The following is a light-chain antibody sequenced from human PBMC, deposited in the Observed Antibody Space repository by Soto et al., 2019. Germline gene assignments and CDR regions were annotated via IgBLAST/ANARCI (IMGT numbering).Light chain of an antibody. CDR2: DVS. CDR1: SSDVGAFNY. J-gene: IGLJ1*01. CDR3: NSYTGNSTYV. V-gene: IGLV2-14*03. Sequence: QSALTQPASVSGSPGQAITISCSGTSSDVGAFNYVSWYQQHPGKAPKLMIYDVSNRPSGVSNRFSGSKSGNTASLTISGLRAEDEADYYCNSYTGNSTYVFGTGTKVTVL.